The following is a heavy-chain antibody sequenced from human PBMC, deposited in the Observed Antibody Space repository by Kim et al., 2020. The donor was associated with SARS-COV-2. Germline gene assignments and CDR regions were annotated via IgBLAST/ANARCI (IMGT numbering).Heavy chain of an antibody. CDR3: ARGRWWWELDDY. CDR2: ISYDGSNK. J-gene: IGHJ4*02. V-gene: IGHV3-30*04. D-gene: IGHD1-26*01. CDR1: GFTFSSYA. Sequence: GGSLRLSCAASGFTFSSYAMHWVRQAPGKGLEWVAVISYDGSNKYYADSVKGRFTISRDNSKNTLYLQMNSLRAEDTAVYYCARGRWWWELDDYWGQGT.